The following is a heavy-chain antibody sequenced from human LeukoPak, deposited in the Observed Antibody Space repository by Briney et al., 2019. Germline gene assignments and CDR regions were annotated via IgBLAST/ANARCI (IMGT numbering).Heavy chain of an antibody. CDR2: IYYSGST. CDR1: GGSISSSSYY. CDR3: ARGAGACDY. J-gene: IGHJ4*02. V-gene: IGHV4-39*07. Sequence: SETLSLTCTVSGGSISSSSYYWGWIRQPPGKGLEWIGSIYYSGSTYYNPSLKSRVTISVDTSKNQFSLKLSSVTAADTAVYYCARGAGACDYWGQGTLVTVSS.